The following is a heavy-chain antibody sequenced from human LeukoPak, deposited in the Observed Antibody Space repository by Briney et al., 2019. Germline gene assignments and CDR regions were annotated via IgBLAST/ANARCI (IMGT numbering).Heavy chain of an antibody. CDR1: GFTVSGNY. V-gene: IGHV3-66*02. CDR2: IYSDSST. J-gene: IGHJ4*02. CDR3: ARAHLENTLPFDY. Sequence: GGSLRLSCAASGFTVSGNYMSWVRQAPGKGLEWVSVIYSDSSTYYSDSVKGRFTISRDNSKNTVYLQMNSLRAEDTAVYYCARAHLENTLPFDYWGQGTLVTVSS. D-gene: IGHD3-3*01.